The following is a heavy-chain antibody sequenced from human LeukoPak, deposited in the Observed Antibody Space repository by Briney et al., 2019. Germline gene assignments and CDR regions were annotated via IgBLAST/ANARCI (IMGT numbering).Heavy chain of an antibody. D-gene: IGHD2-2*01. CDR1: GYSFATYW. J-gene: IGHJ6*03. CDR3: ARLVPAAIGNYYYYMDV. V-gene: IGHV5-51*01. CDR2: IYPGDSDT. Sequence: GGSLKISCKGSGYSFATYWIGWVRQMPGKGLEWMGIIYPGDSDTRYSPSFQGQVTISADKSISTAYLQWSSLKASDTAMYYCARLVPAAIGNYYYYMDVWGKGTTVTISS.